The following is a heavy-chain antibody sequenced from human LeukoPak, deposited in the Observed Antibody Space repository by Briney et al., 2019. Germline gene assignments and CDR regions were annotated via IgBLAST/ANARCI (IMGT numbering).Heavy chain of an antibody. CDR2: IYTSGST. D-gene: IGHD3-22*01. CDR1: GGSISSYY. J-gene: IGHJ3*02. V-gene: IGHV4-4*07. Sequence: PSETLSLTCTVSGGSISSYYWSWIRQPAGKGLEWIGRIYTSGSTNYNPSLKSRVTMSVDTSKNQFSLKLSSVTAADTAVYYCAHYYDSRGVGAFDIRGQGTMVTVSS. CDR3: AHYYDSRGVGAFDI.